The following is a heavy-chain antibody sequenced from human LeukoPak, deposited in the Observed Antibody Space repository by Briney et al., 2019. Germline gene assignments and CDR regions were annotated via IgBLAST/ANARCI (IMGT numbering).Heavy chain of an antibody. J-gene: IGHJ4*02. CDR3: ARDASGFHYFDY. CDR2: IYSAGNT. Sequence: GGSLRLSCAASGFTVSSNYMSWVRQAPGKGLEWVSVIYSAGNTYYTDSVKGRFTISRGNSKNTLYLQMNSLRAEDTAVYYCARDASGFHYFDYWGQGTLVTVSS. CDR1: GFTVSSNY. D-gene: IGHD3-10*01. V-gene: IGHV3-53*01.